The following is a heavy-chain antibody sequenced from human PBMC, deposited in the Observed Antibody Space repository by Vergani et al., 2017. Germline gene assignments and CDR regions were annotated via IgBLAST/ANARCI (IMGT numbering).Heavy chain of an antibody. CDR3: AVGDTAIPNFDY. V-gene: IGHV4-59*01. J-gene: IGHJ4*02. CDR1: GGSISSYY. Sequence: QVQLQESGPGLVKPSETLSLTCTVSGGSISSYYWSWIRQPPGKGLEWIGYIYYSGSTNYNPSLKSRVTISVDTSKNQFSLKLSSVTAADTAGYYCAVGDTAIPNFDYWGQGTLVTVSS. CDR2: IYYSGST. D-gene: IGHD5-18*01.